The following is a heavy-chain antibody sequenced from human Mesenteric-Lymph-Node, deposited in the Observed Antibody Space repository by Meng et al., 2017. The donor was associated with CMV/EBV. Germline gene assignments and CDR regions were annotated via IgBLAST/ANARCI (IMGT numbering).Heavy chain of an antibody. J-gene: IGHJ5*02. CDR1: GFTFADHY. CDR3: ARVVNAFYGWLDP. V-gene: IGHV3-11*01. D-gene: IGHD3-3*02. Sequence: GESLKISCAASGFTFADHYMSWIRQAPGKGLEWASYISSSGRITEYADSVKGRFTISRDNTKNSLYLDMNSLRAEDTGVYYCARVVNAFYGWLDPWGQGTLVTVSS. CDR2: ISSSGRIT.